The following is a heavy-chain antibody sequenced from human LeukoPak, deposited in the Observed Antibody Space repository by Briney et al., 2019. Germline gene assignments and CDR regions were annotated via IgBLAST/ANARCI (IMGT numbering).Heavy chain of an antibody. V-gene: IGHV3-48*03. CDR1: GFTFSSYE. CDR2: ISSSGSTM. CDR3: VRGRDGALTSCEY. J-gene: IGHJ4*02. Sequence: GGSLRLSCAASGFTFSSYEMNWVRQAPGKGLEWVSYISSSGSTMYYADSVKGRFTISRDNAKNSLDLQMNSLKVEDTALYYCVRGRDGALTSCEYWGQGTLVSVSS. D-gene: IGHD4-17*01.